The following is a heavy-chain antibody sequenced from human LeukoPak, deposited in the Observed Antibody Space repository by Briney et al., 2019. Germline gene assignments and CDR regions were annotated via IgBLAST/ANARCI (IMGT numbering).Heavy chain of an antibody. D-gene: IGHD1-26*01. CDR2: IWYDGSNK. Sequence: PGGSLRLSCAASGFTFSSYGMHWVRQAPGKGLEWVAVIWYDGSNKYYADSVKGRFTISRDNSKNTLYLQMNSLRAEDTAVYYCAKDKEPIVGAYYFDYWGQGTLVTVSS. CDR1: GFTFSSYG. CDR3: AKDKEPIVGAYYFDY. J-gene: IGHJ4*02. V-gene: IGHV3-30*02.